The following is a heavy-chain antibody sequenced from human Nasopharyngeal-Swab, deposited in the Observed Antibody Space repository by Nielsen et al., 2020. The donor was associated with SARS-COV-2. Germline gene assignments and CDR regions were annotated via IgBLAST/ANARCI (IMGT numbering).Heavy chain of an antibody. CDR2: INPNSGGT. J-gene: IGHJ5*02. CDR1: GYTFPGYY. CDR3: ARGGDYVWGSYLWFDP. Sequence: ASMKVSCKASGYTFPGYYMHWGRQAPGQRVEWMGWINPNSGGTNYAQKFQGRVTMTRDTSISTAYMELSRLRSDDTAVYYCARGGDYVWGSYLWFDPWGQGTLVTVSS. D-gene: IGHD3-16*02. V-gene: IGHV1-2*02.